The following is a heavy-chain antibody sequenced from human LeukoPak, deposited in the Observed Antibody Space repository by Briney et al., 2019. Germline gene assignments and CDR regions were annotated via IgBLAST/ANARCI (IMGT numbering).Heavy chain of an antibody. CDR1: AYTLTELS. CDR2: FDPEDGET. Sequence: ASVKVSCKVSAYTLTELSMHWVRQAPGKGLEWMGGFDPEDGETIYAQKFQGRVTMTEDTSTDTAYMELSSLRSEDTAVYYCATAEFGDPFYYFDYWGQGTLVTVSS. V-gene: IGHV1-24*01. CDR3: ATAEFGDPFYYFDY. J-gene: IGHJ4*02. D-gene: IGHD3-10*01.